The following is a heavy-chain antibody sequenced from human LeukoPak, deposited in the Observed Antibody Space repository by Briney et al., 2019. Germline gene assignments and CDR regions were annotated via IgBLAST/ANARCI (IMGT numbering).Heavy chain of an antibody. CDR3: VRGANY. CDR1: GGSLGSDS. CDR2: IYYSGSA. D-gene: IGHD5-12*01. Sequence: SETLSLTCTVSGGSLGSDSWGWLRRAPGKRLEGIGNIYYSGSANHNPSLKSRVPISVDTSKNQYSLRLTSVTAADTAVDHCVRGANYWGQGTLVTVAS. J-gene: IGHJ4*02. V-gene: IGHV4-59*01.